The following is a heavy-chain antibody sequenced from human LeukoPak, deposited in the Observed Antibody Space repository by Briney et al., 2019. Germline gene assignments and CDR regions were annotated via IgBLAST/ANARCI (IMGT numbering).Heavy chain of an antibody. J-gene: IGHJ4*02. CDR2: ISGSGGST. CDR3: AKRWRGLGY. Sequence: GGSLRLSCAASGFTVSSNYMSWVRQAPGKGLEWVSAISGSGGSTYYADSVKGRFTISRDNSKNTLYLQMNSLRAEDTAVYYCAKRWRGLGYWGQGTLVTVSS. V-gene: IGHV3-23*01. D-gene: IGHD2-15*01. CDR1: GFTVSSNY.